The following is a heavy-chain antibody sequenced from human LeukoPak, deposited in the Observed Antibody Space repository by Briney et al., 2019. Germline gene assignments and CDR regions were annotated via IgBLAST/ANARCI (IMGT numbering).Heavy chain of an antibody. CDR2: ISSNGGST. CDR3: ARVRVGATTNYFDC. CDR1: GFTFSSYA. D-gene: IGHD1-26*01. V-gene: IGHV3-64*01. J-gene: IGHJ4*02. Sequence: GGSLRLSCAASGFTFSSYAMHWVRQAPGKGLEYVSAISSNGGSTYYANSVKGRFTISRDNSKNTLYLQMGSLRAEDMAVYYCARVRVGATTNYFDCWGQGTLVTVSS.